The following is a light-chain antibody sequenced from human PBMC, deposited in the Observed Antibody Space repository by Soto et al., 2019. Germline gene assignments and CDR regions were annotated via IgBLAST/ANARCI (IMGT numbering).Light chain of an antibody. Sequence: QSALTQPASASGSPGQSITISCTGTNSDVGDYNYVSWYQQHPGKAPKLIIYEVSNRPSGISDRFSASKSGNTASLTISGLQAEDEADYYCSSYTNSNTRVFGTGTKV. CDR3: SSYTNSNTRV. V-gene: IGLV2-14*01. J-gene: IGLJ1*01. CDR2: EVS. CDR1: NSDVGDYNY.